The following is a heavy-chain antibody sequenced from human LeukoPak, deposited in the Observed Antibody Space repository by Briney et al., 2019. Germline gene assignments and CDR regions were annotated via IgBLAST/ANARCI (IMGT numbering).Heavy chain of an antibody. V-gene: IGHV1-2*02. CDR3: ASSLRVLLWFGELSPLDYYYGMDV. CDR2: INPNSGGT. Sequence: ASVKVSCKASGYTFTGYYMHWVRQAPGQGLEWMGWINPNSGGTNYAQKFQGRVTMTRDTSISTAYMELSRLRSDDTAEYYCASSLRVLLWFGELSPLDYYYGMDVWGQGTTVTVSS. J-gene: IGHJ6*02. CDR1: GYTFTGYY. D-gene: IGHD3-10*01.